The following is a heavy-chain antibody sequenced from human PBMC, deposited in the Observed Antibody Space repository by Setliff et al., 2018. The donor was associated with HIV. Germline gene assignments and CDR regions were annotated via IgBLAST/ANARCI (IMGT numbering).Heavy chain of an antibody. CDR1: GGAFSSYA. V-gene: IGHV1-69*05. Sequence: SVKVSCKASGGAFSSYALSWVRQAPGQGLEWMGGIIPIFGTANYAQKFQGRVTITTDESTSTAYMELSSLRSEDTAVYYCARGSLATIKYYYYGMDVWGQGTTVTVSS. CDR2: IIPIFGTA. D-gene: IGHD5-12*01. J-gene: IGHJ6*02. CDR3: ARGSLATIKYYYYGMDV.